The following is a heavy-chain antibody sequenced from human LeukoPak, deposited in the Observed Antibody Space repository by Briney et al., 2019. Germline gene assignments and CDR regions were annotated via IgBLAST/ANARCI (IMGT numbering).Heavy chain of an antibody. J-gene: IGHJ4*02. CDR1: GYSFTSYW. CDR2: IYPGDSDT. D-gene: IGHD3-22*01. CDR3: ARTYYYDSSGYYGLDY. V-gene: IGHV5-51*01. Sequence: GESLKISCKGSGYSFTSYWIGWVRQMPGKGLEWMGIIYPGDSDTRYSPSFQGQVTISADKSISTAHLQWSSLKASDTAMYYCARTYYYDSSGYYGLDYWGQGTLVTVSS.